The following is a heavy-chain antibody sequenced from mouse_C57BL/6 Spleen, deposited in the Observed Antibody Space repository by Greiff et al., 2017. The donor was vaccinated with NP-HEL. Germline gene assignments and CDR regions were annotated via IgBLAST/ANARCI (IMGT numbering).Heavy chain of an antibody. CDR1: GFTFSSYA. V-gene: IGHV5-4*03. Sequence: EVKVVESGGGLVKPGGSLKLSCAASGFTFSSYAMSWVRQTPEKRLEWVATISDGGSYTYYPDNVKGRFTISRENAKNNLYLQMSHLKSEDTAMYYCARDYDAYFDYWGQGTTLTVSS. D-gene: IGHD2-4*01. CDR3: ARDYDAYFDY. CDR2: ISDGGSYT. J-gene: IGHJ2*01.